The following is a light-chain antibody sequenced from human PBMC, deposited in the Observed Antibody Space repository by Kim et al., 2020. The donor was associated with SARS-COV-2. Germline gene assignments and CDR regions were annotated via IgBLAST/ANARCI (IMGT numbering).Light chain of an antibody. CDR1: SSDVGGYDY. CDR3: FSHTNTDTGV. V-gene: IGLV2-14*03. CDR2: SVT. Sequence: QSALTQPASVSGSPGQSITISCSGTSSDVGGYDYVSWYQQHPDKAPKLIIYSVTKRPSGVSDRFSGSKSGNTASLTISGLQAEDEADYYCFSHTNTDTGVFGGGTQLTVL. J-gene: IGLJ3*02.